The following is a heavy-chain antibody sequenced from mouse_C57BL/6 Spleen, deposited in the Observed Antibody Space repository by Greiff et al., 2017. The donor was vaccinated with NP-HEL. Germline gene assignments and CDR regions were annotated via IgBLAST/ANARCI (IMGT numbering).Heavy chain of an antibody. CDR3: ARSTPMDY. D-gene: IGHD6-1*01. CDR1: GYAFSSYW. V-gene: IGHV1-80*01. CDR2: IYPGDGDT. J-gene: IGHJ4*01. Sequence: VQLVESGAELVKPGASVKISCKASGYAFSSYWLNWVKQRPGKGLEWIGQIYPGDGDTNYNGKFKGKATLTADKSSSTAYMQLSSLTSEDSAVYFCARSTPMDYWGQGTSVTVSS.